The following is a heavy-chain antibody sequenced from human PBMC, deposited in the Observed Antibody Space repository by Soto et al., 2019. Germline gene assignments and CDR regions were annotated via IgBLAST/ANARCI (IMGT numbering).Heavy chain of an antibody. CDR3: ARDTGPNGYNYYYFGMDV. CDR1: GFTFSNYA. V-gene: IGHV3-30-3*01. J-gene: IGHJ6*02. D-gene: IGHD5-18*01. Sequence: GGSLRVSCAASGFTFSNYAMHWVRQAPGKGLEWVAVISYDGSDKYNANSVKGRFTISRDNSKNTLYLQMNSLRAEDTAVYYCARDTGPNGYNYYYFGMDVWGQGTTVTVSS. CDR2: ISYDGSDK.